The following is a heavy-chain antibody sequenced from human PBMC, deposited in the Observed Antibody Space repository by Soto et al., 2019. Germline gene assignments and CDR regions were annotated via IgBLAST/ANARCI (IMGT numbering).Heavy chain of an antibody. CDR3: VRLTNYYLDY. J-gene: IGHJ4*02. CDR2: SRNKANSYTT. V-gene: IGHV3-72*01. Sequence: GGSLRLSCAASGFIFSDHYMDWVRRAPGKGLEWVGRSRNKANSYTTEYAASVKGRFTISRDNSENSLYLQMNSLKTEDTAVYYCVRLTNYYLDYWGQGALVTVSS. CDR1: GFIFSDHY.